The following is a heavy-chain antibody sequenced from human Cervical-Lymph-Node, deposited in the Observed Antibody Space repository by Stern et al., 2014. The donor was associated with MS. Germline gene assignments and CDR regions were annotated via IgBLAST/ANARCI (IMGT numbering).Heavy chain of an antibody. Sequence: QLQLQESGPGLVKTSQTLSLTCTVSGGSISSGGYYWSWIRQHPGKGLEWIGYIYYSGSTYYNPSLKSRVTISVDTSNNQFSLKLSSVTAADTAVYYCARDVGGEHYFDYWGQGTLVTVSS. CDR1: GGSISSGGYY. CDR2: IYYSGST. D-gene: IGHD2-21*01. J-gene: IGHJ4*02. V-gene: IGHV4-31*03. CDR3: ARDVGGEHYFDY.